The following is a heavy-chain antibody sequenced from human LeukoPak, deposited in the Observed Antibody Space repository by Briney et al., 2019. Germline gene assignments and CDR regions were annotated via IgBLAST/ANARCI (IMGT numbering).Heavy chain of an antibody. CDR1: GGSISSYY. Sequence: SETLSLTRTVSGGSISSYYWSWIRQPAGKGLEWIGRIYTSGSTNYNPSLKSRVTMSVDTSKNQFSLKLSSVTAADTAVYYCARHYYDSSGYYRFDYWGQGTLVTVSS. J-gene: IGHJ4*02. D-gene: IGHD3-22*01. V-gene: IGHV4-4*07. CDR3: ARHYYDSSGYYRFDY. CDR2: IYTSGST.